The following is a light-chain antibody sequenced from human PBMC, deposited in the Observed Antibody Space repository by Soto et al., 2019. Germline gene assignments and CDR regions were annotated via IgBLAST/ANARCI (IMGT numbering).Light chain of an antibody. J-gene: IGKJ1*01. CDR3: KLDFTTPLT. CDR1: QIFLENSNNNNY. Sequence: DLVVTHPADLLAMSLGPSCPINCPSRQIFLENSNNNNYIAWYQQKPGQSPQLLICLGSTRASGVPDRFSGSGSGTDCTLTISTLQAEDVAIYHCKLDFTTPLTVGQGTKVDIK. CDR2: LGS. V-gene: IGKV4-1*01.